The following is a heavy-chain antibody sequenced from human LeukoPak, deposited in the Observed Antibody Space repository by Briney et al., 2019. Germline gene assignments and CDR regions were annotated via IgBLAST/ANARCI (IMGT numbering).Heavy chain of an antibody. D-gene: IGHD6-6*01. V-gene: IGHV4-59*08. Sequence: PSETLSLTCTVSGGSISSYYWSWIRQPPGKGLEWIGSIYHSGSTYYNPSLKSRVTISVDTSKNQFSLKLSSVTAADTAVYYCARSIAARRGYIDYWGQGTLVTVSS. CDR1: GGSISSYY. CDR3: ARSIAARRGYIDY. J-gene: IGHJ4*02. CDR2: IYHSGST.